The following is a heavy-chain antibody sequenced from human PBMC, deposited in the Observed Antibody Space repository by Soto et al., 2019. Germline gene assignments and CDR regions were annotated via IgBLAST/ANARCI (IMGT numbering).Heavy chain of an antibody. CDR2: ISAIGGNT. Sequence: LSCEASGFTFSSYAMNWVRQAPGKGLEWVSGISAIGGNTYYADSVKGRFTISRDNSKNTLYLQMNSLRAEDTAVYYCAKDVKYFDYWGQGTLVTVSS. J-gene: IGHJ4*02. CDR3: AKDVKYFDY. CDR1: GFTFSSYA. V-gene: IGHV3-23*01.